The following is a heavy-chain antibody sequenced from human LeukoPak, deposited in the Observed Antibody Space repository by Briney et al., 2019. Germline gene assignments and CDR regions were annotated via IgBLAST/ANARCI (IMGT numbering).Heavy chain of an antibody. CDR1: GYTFTSYD. D-gene: IGHD1-14*01. CDR2: ISAYNGKT. CDR3: ARDQPRRWLDP. J-gene: IGHJ5*02. Sequence: ASVKVSCKASGYTFTSYDINWVRQAPGQGLEWMGWISAYNGKTNYAQMLQGRVTVTTDTSTSTAYMELRSLRSDDTAVYYCARDQPRRWLDPWGQGTLVTVSS. V-gene: IGHV1-18*01.